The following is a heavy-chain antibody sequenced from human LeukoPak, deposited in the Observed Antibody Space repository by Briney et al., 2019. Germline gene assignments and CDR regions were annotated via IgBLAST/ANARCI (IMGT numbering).Heavy chain of an antibody. CDR1: GYTFTSYA. D-gene: IGHD2-15*01. CDR2: INAGNGNT. V-gene: IGHV1-3*01. CDR3: ARVVKWNCSGGSCYGTSTPFDY. Sequence: ASVKVSCKASGYTFTSYAMHWVRQAPGQRLEWMGWINAGNGNTKYSQKFQGRVTITRDTSASTAYMELSSLRSEDTAVYYCARVVKWNCSGGSCYGTSTPFDYWGQGTLVTVSP. J-gene: IGHJ4*02.